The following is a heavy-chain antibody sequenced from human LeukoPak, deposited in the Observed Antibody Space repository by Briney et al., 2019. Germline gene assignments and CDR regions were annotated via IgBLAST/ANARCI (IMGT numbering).Heavy chain of an antibody. Sequence: ASVKVSCKASGYTFIGYGISWVRQAPGQGLEWMGWISAYNGNTNHVQKLQGRVTMTTDTFTSTAYMELRSLRSDDTAVYYCARDHCSGDSCYSRDFDYWGQGTLVTVSS. D-gene: IGHD2-15*01. V-gene: IGHV1-18*04. CDR1: GYTFIGYG. CDR3: ARDHCSGDSCYSRDFDY. J-gene: IGHJ4*02. CDR2: ISAYNGNT.